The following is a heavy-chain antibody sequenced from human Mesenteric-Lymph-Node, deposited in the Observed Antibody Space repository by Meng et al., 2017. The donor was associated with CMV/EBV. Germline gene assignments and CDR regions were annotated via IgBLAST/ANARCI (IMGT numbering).Heavy chain of an antibody. CDR3: ARISGLWFGDAAFDI. CDR2: IYSGGST. D-gene: IGHD3-10*01. Sequence: GESLKISCAASGFTVSSNYMSWVRQAPGKGLEWVSVIYSGGSTYHADSVKGRFTISRDNSKNTLYLQMNSLRAEDTAVYYCARISGLWFGDAAFDIWGQGTMVTVSS. J-gene: IGHJ3*02. V-gene: IGHV3-53*01. CDR1: GFTVSSNY.